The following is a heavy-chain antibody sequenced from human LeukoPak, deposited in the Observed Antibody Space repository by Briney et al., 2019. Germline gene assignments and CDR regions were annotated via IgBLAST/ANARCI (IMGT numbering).Heavy chain of an antibody. Sequence: GASLRLSCAASGFTFSDYVMSWVRQAPGKGLEWVAGISGSGYGSWYADSVKGRLTISRDNSRNIVFLEIQSLKVEDTAVYYCTKEVRGFSYGDNWGQGTLVTVSS. CDR1: GFTFSDYV. J-gene: IGHJ4*02. CDR3: TKEVRGFSYGDN. D-gene: IGHD5-18*01. V-gene: IGHV3-23*01. CDR2: ISGSGYGS.